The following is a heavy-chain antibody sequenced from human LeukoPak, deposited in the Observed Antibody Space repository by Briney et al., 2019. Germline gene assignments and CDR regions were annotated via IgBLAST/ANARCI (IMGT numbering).Heavy chain of an antibody. D-gene: IGHD6-6*01. CDR2: IYYSGRT. Sequence: SETLSLTCTVSGGSISSNSYYWGWVRQPPGKGLEWIGSIYYSGRTYYNPSLKSRVTMSVDTSNNQFSLQLSSVTAADTALYYCARWVAARNWFDPWGQRTLVTVSS. V-gene: IGHV4-39*07. CDR1: GGSISSNSYY. J-gene: IGHJ5*02. CDR3: ARWVAARNWFDP.